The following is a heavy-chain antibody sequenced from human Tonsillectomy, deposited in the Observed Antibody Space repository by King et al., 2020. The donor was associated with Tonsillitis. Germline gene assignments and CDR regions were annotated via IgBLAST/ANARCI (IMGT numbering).Heavy chain of an antibody. CDR3: VKDRMTIWISLETDLIFYC. Sequence: VQLVESGGGLVQPGGSLRLSCSASGFTFKNYAMHWVRQAPGKGLQYVSAIMSNGGNTYYADSVKGRFTISRDNYKNTLYLEMSSLRPEDTAVYYCVKDRMTIWISLETDLIFYCWGQGTLVTVSS. D-gene: IGHD1-1*01. CDR2: IMSNGGNT. CDR1: GFTFKNYA. J-gene: IGHJ4*02. V-gene: IGHV3-64D*06.